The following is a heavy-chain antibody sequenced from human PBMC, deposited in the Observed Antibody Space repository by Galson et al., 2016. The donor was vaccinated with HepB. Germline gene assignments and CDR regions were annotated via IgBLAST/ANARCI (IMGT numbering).Heavy chain of an antibody. CDR3: ARGPAMVVTYYDSSAHLTSDY. Sequence: SLRLSCAASGFTFSRYGMHWVRQAPGKGLEWVAVIWYDGSNKYYADSVKGRFIISRDNSKNTLYLQMNSLRAEDTAVYYCARGPAMVVTYYDSSAHLTSDYWGQGTLVTVSS. CDR2: IWYDGSNK. J-gene: IGHJ4*02. D-gene: IGHD3-22*01. CDR1: GFTFSRYG. V-gene: IGHV3-33*01.